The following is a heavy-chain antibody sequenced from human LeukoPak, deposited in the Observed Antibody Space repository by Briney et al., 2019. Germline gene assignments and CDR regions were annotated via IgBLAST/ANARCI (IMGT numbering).Heavy chain of an antibody. CDR2: ISANNGNT. CDR1: GYTFTNYG. D-gene: IGHD3-10*01. J-gene: IGHJ5*02. Sequence: ASVKVSCKASGYTFTNYGFSWVRRAPGQGLEWMGWISANNGNTNYGQKLQGRVTMTTDTSTSTAYMELRSLRSDDTAVYYCARDRGRAPFDPWGQGTLVTVSS. V-gene: IGHV1-18*01. CDR3: ARDRGRAPFDP.